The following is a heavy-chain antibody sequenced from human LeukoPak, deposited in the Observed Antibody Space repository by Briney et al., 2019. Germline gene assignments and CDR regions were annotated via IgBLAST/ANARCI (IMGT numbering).Heavy chain of an antibody. Sequence: PSETLSLTCAVYGGSFSGYYWSWIRQPPGKGLEWIGEINHSGSTNYNPSLKSRVTISVDTSKNQFSLKLSSVTAADTAVYYCARHRAVAGNWFDPWGQGTLVTVSS. CDR2: INHSGST. D-gene: IGHD6-19*01. CDR1: GGSFSGYY. V-gene: IGHV4-34*01. J-gene: IGHJ5*02. CDR3: ARHRAVAGNWFDP.